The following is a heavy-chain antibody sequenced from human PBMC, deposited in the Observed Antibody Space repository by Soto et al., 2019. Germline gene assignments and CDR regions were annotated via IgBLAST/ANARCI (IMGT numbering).Heavy chain of an antibody. CDR2: IFSNDEK. D-gene: IGHD2-2*01. CDR1: GFSLSNARMG. Sequence: QVTLKESGPVLVKPTETLTLTCTVSGFSLSNARMGVRWIRQPTGKALEWLAHIFSNDEKSYSTSLKTRLTISKDTSKSQVVLTMTNMDPVDTATYYCARIITGVVVPADPNTQHYCDYCGQGTLVTVCS. V-gene: IGHV2-26*01. J-gene: IGHJ4*02. CDR3: ARIITGVVVPADPNTQHYCDY.